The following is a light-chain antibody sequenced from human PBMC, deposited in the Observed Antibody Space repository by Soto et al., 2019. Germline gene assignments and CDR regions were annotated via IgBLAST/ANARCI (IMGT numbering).Light chain of an antibody. Sequence: ENVLTQSPGTLSFSPGEKATPPLRARQSVSSSYLAWYQQKPGQAPRLLIYGASSRATGIPDRFSGSGSGTDFTLTISRLEPEDFAVYYCQQYGSSPRLTFGGGTKVDIK. V-gene: IGKV3-20*01. CDR1: QSVSSSY. CDR2: GAS. CDR3: QQYGSSPRLT. J-gene: IGKJ4*01.